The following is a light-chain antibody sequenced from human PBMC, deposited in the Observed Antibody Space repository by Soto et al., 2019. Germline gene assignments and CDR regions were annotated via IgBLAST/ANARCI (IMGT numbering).Light chain of an antibody. CDR1: QSISSW. CDR2: AAS. V-gene: IGKV1-39*01. CDR3: QQSYSTPPIT. J-gene: IGKJ5*01. Sequence: DIQLTQSPSTLAASVGDRVTISCRASQSISSWLAWYQQKPGKAPKLLIYAASSLQSGVPSRFSGSGSGTDITLTIRRLQPEDFATYYCQQSYSTPPITFGQGTRLEIK.